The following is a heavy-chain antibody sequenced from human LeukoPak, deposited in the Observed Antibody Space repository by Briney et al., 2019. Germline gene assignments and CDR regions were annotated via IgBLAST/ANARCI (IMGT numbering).Heavy chain of an antibody. CDR1: GFSFSSYA. Sequence: PGGSRRPSCVAFGFSFSSYAMSWVRQSEGRWLEWVSSFIGVASLTYYADSFKGRLTISRDNSKNTQYLQMNSLRVENTAVYYCAKKRKPVAGTDFFDYWGQGTLVTVSS. CDR3: AKKRKPVAGTDFFDY. J-gene: IGHJ4*02. CDR2: FIGVASLT. V-gene: IGHV3-23*01. D-gene: IGHD6-19*01.